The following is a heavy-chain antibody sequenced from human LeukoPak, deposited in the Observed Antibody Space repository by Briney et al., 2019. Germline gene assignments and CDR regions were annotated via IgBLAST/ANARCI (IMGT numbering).Heavy chain of an antibody. V-gene: IGHV1-2*02. D-gene: IGHD3-3*01. CDR1: GYTFTGYY. CDR3: ARDKGGYDFWSGSPLHYMDV. Sequence: ASVKVSCKASGYTFTGYYMHWVRQAPGQGLEWMGWINPNSGGTNYAQKFQGRVTMTRDTSISTAYMELSRLRSDDTAVYYCARDKGGYDFWSGSPLHYMDVWGKGTTVTVSS. CDR2: INPNSGGT. J-gene: IGHJ6*03.